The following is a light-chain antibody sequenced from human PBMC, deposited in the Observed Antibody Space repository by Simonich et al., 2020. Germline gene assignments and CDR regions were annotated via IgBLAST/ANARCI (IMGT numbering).Light chain of an antibody. Sequence: QSALTQPASVSGSPGQSITISCTGTSSDVGGYNYVSWYQHNPGKAPKLMIYDVSKRPSGVSNRFSGSKSGNTASLTISGLQAEDEADYYCSSYTSGSTLVFGGGTKLTVL. J-gene: IGLJ3*02. V-gene: IGLV2-14*03. CDR2: DVS. CDR3: SSYTSGSTLV. CDR1: SSDVGGYNY.